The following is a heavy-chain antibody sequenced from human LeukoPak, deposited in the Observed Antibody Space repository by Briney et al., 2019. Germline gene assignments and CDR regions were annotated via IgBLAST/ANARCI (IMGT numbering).Heavy chain of an antibody. J-gene: IGHJ4*02. CDR2: ISSSSSYI. CDR3: ARDQLGDGDYVFDY. D-gene: IGHD4-17*01. CDR1: GFTFSSYS. Sequence: PGGSLRLSCAASGFTFSSYSMNWVRQAPGKGLEWVSSISSSSSYIYYADSVKGRFTISRDNAKNTLYLQMNSLGAEDTAVYYCARDQLGDGDYVFDYWGQGILVTVSS. V-gene: IGHV3-21*01.